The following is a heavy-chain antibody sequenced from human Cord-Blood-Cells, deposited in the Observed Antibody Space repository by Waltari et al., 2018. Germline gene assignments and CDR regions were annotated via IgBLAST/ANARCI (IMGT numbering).Heavy chain of an antibody. J-gene: IGHJ6*02. CDR1: GYTFTRHA. CDR3: ARSATTEYYYYYGMDV. V-gene: IGHV1-3*01. D-gene: IGHD4-17*01. Sequence: QVQLVQSGAEVKKPGASVKVSCKASGYTFTRHAMHRVRQAPGQRLEWMGWINAGNGNKKYSQKFQGRVTITRDTSASTAYMGLSSLRSEDTAVYYCARSATTEYYYYYGMDVWGQGTTVTVSS. CDR2: INAGNGNK.